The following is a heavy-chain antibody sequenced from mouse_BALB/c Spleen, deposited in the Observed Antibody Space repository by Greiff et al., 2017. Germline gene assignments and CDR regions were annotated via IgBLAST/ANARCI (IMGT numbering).Heavy chain of an antibody. Sequence: QVQLQQSGAELARPGASVKLSCKASGYTFTSYWMQWVKQRPGQGLEWIGAIYPGDGDTRYTQKFKGKATLTADKSSSTAYMQLSSLASEDSAVYYCARGGNLNFDVWGAGTTVTVSS. CDR2: IYPGDGDT. CDR1: GYTFTSYW. J-gene: IGHJ1*01. D-gene: IGHD2-1*01. V-gene: IGHV1-87*01. CDR3: ARGGNLNFDV.